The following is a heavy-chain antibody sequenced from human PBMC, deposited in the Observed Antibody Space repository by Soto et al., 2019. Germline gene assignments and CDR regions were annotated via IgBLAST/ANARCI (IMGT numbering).Heavy chain of an antibody. D-gene: IGHD3-22*01. CDR3: ARGSRYYYDSSGYFTFDY. Sequence: QVQLQQWGAGLLKPSETLSLTCAVYGGSFSGYYWSWIRQPPGKGLEWIGEINHSGSTNYNPSLKIRVDISVDTSKNQLSLKLSSVNAADTAVYYCARGSRYYYDSSGYFTFDYWGQGTLVTVSS. J-gene: IGHJ4*02. CDR1: GGSFSGYY. CDR2: INHSGST. V-gene: IGHV4-34*01.